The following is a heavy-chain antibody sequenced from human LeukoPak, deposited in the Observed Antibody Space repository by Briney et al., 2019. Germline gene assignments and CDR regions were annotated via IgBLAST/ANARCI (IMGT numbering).Heavy chain of an antibody. J-gene: IGHJ5*02. V-gene: IGHV3-30*01. CDR1: GFTFSSYA. Sequence: GGSLRLSCAASGFTFSSYAMHWVRQAPGKGLEWVALISYHGDITYYADSVKGRFTLSRDNSKTTLFLQLNSLRAEDTAVYYCARFCTSCYSGNWFDPWGQGTQVTVSS. D-gene: IGHD2-2*01. CDR3: ARFCTSCYSGNWFDP. CDR2: ISYHGDIT.